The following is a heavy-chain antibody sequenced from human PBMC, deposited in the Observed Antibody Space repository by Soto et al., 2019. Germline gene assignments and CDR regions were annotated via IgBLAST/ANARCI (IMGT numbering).Heavy chain of an antibody. V-gene: IGHV4-34*01. CDR3: ARDRRITIFGVVMTRRNGFDY. D-gene: IGHD3-3*01. CDR1: CGSFSGYY. J-gene: IGHJ4*02. Sequence: SETLSLTCAVYCGSFSGYYWSWIRQPPGKGLEWIGEINHSGSTNYNPSLKSRVTISVETSKNQFSLKLSSVTAADTAVYYCARDRRITIFGVVMTRRNGFDYWGQGTLVTVSS. CDR2: INHSGST.